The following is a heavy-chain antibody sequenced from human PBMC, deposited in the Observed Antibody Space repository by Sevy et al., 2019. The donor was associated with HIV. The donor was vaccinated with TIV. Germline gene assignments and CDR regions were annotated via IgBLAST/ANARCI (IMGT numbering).Heavy chain of an antibody. V-gene: IGHV4-61*01. J-gene: IGHJ4*02. Sequence: SETLSLTCAVSGVSVSSDTYYWSWIRPPPGKGLEWIGYVYHTGSTNYSPSFKSRVTISVDTSKNQVSLRLFSVAAADTAGYYCAREPYFFDKSGYYWDYWGQGALVTVSS. CDR1: GVSVSSDTYY. CDR3: AREPYFFDKSGYYWDY. CDR2: VYHTGST. D-gene: IGHD3-22*01.